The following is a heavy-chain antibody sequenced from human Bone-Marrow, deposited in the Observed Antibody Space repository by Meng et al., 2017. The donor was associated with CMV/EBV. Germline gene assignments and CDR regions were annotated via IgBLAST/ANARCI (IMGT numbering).Heavy chain of an antibody. J-gene: IGHJ6*02. CDR2: SSSTGTYI. CDR1: GFSFSAYA. V-gene: IGHV3-21*01. CDR3: AKSWDGMDV. D-gene: IGHD6-13*01. Sequence: GGSLRLSCAASGFSFSAYAMNWVRQAPGKGLEWVSSSSSTGTYIYYEESVKSRFTISRDNAKNSLYLQMNSLRADDTAVYYCAKSWDGMDVWGQGTTVTVSS.